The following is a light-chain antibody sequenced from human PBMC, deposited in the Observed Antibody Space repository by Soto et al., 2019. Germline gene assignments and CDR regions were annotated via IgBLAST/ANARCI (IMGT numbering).Light chain of an antibody. CDR1: QSISNY. CDR2: TAS. CDR3: QQSYSTPPT. V-gene: IGKV1-39*01. J-gene: IGKJ2*01. Sequence: DIKMTQSPSSLSASVGDRVTITCRASQSISNYLNWYQQKSGTAPKLLIHTASTLQSGVPSRFSGRGSGPDFTLTISSVQPDDFAIYFCQQSYSTPPTFGQGSTLEIK.